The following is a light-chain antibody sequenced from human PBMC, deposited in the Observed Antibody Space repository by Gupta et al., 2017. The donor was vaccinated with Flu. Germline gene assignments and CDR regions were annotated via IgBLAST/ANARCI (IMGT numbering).Light chain of an antibody. J-gene: IGLJ3*02. V-gene: IGLV3-21*02. Sequence: SYVLTQPPSVSVAPGQTARITCGGNNIGSKSVHWYQQRPGQAHVLVVYDDSDRPSGIPERFSGSNSGNTATLTISRVDAGDEADYYCQVWDSSSDEVFGGGTKLTVL. CDR3: QVWDSSSDEV. CDR1: NIGSKS. CDR2: DDS.